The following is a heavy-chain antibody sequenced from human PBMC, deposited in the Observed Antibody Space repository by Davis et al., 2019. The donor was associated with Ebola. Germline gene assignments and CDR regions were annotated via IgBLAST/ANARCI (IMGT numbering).Heavy chain of an antibody. CDR2: INHSGST. CDR1: GGSISSGGYY. D-gene: IGHD2-8*01. CDR3: ARANGYYYGMDV. Sequence: SETLSLTCTVPGGSISSGGYYWSWIRQPPGKGLEWIGEINHSGSTNYNPSLKSRVTISVDTSKNQLSLKLSSVTAADTAVYYCARANGYYYGMDVWGQGTTVTVSS. J-gene: IGHJ6*02. V-gene: IGHV4-39*07.